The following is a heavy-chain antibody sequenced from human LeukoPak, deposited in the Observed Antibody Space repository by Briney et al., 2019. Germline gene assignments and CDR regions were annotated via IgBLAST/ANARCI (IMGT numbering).Heavy chain of an antibody. D-gene: IGHD3-16*02. J-gene: IGHJ4*02. CDR2: ISPYNGNT. Sequence: ASVKVFCKASGYTFTSYGISWVRQAPGQGLEWMGSISPYNGNTKYAERFQDRVIMTADTSTRTAYMELRSLRSDETAVFYCARDQYDFVWGSYRPYFDYWGQGTLVTVSS. V-gene: IGHV1-18*04. CDR1: GYTFTSYG. CDR3: ARDQYDFVWGSYRPYFDY.